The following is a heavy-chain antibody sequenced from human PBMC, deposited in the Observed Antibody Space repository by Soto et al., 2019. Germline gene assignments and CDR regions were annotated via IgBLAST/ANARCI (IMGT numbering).Heavy chain of an antibody. J-gene: IGHJ2*01. CDR1: GYSFTSYW. D-gene: IGHD3-3*01. CDR2: IYPGDSDT. Sequence: EVQLVQSGAEVKKPGESLKISCKGSGYSFTSYWIGWVRQMPGKGLEWMGIIYPGDSDTRYSPSFQGQVTISADKSISTAYLQWSSLKASDTAMYYCARPSSRRDFWSGGEGYWYFDLWGRGTLVTVSS. V-gene: IGHV5-51*01. CDR3: ARPSSRRDFWSGGEGYWYFDL.